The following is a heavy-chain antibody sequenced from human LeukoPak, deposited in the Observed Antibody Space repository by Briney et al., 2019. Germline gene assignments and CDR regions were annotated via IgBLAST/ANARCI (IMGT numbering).Heavy chain of an antibody. D-gene: IGHD6-25*01. J-gene: IGHJ6*03. V-gene: IGHV3-49*04. CDR1: GFTFGDYA. Sequence: GGSLRLSCTASGFTFGDYAMSWVRQAPGKGLEWVGFIRSKAYGGTTEYAASVKGRFTISRDDSKSIAYLQMNSLKTEDTAVYYCTRDNLSRLNYYYMDVWGKGTTVTVSS. CDR3: TRDNLSRLNYYYMDV. CDR2: IRSKAYGGTT.